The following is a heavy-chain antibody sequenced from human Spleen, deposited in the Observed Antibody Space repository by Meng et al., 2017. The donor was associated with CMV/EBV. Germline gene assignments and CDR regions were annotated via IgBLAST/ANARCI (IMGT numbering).Heavy chain of an antibody. J-gene: IGHJ4*02. V-gene: IGHV1-2*02. Sequence: SVKLSCKASGYPFPGYYIHWVRRAPGQGLEWMGYIKPNSGDTDYAPKFQGRVSMTRDTSISTAYMELSGLTSDDTAVYYCARTTPTDYWGLGTLVTVSS. CDR3: ARTTPTDY. D-gene: IGHD4-11*01. CDR1: GYPFPGYY. CDR2: IKPNSGDT.